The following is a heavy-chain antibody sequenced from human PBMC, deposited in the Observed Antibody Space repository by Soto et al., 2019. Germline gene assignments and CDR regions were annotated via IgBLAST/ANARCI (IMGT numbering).Heavy chain of an antibody. D-gene: IGHD2-15*01. J-gene: IGHJ6*02. CDR2: IYYSGST. Sequence: SETLSLTCTVSGGSISSYFWSWIRQPPGKGLECIGYIYYSGSTNYNPSLKSRVTISVDTSKNQFSLKLSSVTAADTAVYYCARLYSSGGSCHPEAYYYGMDVWGQGTTVTVSS. V-gene: IGHV4-59*08. CDR1: GGSISSYF. CDR3: ARLYSSGGSCHPEAYYYGMDV.